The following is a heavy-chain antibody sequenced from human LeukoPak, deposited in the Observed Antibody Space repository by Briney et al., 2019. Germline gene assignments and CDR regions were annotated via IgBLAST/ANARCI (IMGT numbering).Heavy chain of an antibody. CDR3: ARFRFVFGENNWLDP. V-gene: IGHV3-30*03. CDR2: ISYDGSRA. Sequence: GGSLRLSCVGSGFTFNMYGMHWVRQAPGKGLEWLAHISYDGSRAYHADSVKGRFIISRDNPKNSSFLQMNSLRTEDTAVYFCARFRFVFGENNWLDPWGQGTLVTVSP. J-gene: IGHJ5*02. D-gene: IGHD3-10*01. CDR1: GFTFNMYG.